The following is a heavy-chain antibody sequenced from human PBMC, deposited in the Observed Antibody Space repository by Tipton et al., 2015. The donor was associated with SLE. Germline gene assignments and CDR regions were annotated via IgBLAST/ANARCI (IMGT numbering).Heavy chain of an antibody. CDR3: ARGDSGYSVV. CDR2: IKSDGSYT. D-gene: IGHD5-12*01. J-gene: IGHJ4*02. Sequence: SLRLSCVASGFTFSTHAIHWVRQVPGKGLVWVSRIKSDGSYTTYADSVRGRFTISRDNAKSTLYLQMSSLRAEDTAVYYCARGDSGYSVVWGQGTLVTVSS. V-gene: IGHV3-74*03. CDR1: GFTFSTHA.